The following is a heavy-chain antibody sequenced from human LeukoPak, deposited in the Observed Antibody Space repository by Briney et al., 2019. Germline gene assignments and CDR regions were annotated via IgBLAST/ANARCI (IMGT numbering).Heavy chain of an antibody. CDR1: GGSISSSIYY. Sequence: SETLSLTCTVSGGSISSSIYYWGWIRQPPGKGLEWIGSIYYSGSTYYNPSLKSRVTISVYTSKNQFSLKLSSVTAPDTAVYYCARQASIAVAGHFDYWGQGTLVTVSS. D-gene: IGHD6-19*01. CDR3: ARQASIAVAGHFDY. CDR2: IYYSGST. J-gene: IGHJ4*02. V-gene: IGHV4-39*01.